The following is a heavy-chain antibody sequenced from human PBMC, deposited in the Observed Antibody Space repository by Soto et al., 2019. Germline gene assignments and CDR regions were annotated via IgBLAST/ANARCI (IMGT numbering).Heavy chain of an antibody. CDR2: ISAGGGGT. CDR3: AKSLYQPDHSNTLGYFDT. V-gene: IGHV3-23*01. CDR1: GDTVSTNA. D-gene: IGHD2-2*01. Sequence: PGGSLRLSCAASGDTVSTNAMSWVRQAPGKGLEWVSAISAGGGGTYYADSVKGRFIISGDSSRQTLHLQMNSLRAEDTAIYYCAKSLYQPDHSNTLGYFDTWGQGTLVTVSS. J-gene: IGHJ4*02.